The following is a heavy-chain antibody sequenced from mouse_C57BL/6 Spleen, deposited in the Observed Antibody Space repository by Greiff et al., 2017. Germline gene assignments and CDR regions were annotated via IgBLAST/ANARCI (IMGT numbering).Heavy chain of an antibody. CDR3: ETSYGSCYDY. J-gene: IGHJ2*01. Sequence: QVQLQQSGPELVKPGASVKISCKASGYAFSSSWMNWVKQRPGKGLEWIGRIYPGDGDTNYNGKFKGKATLTADKSSSTAYMQLSSLTSEDYSVYFCETSYGSCYDYWGQGTTLTVSS. CDR2: IYPGDGDT. D-gene: IGHD1-1*01. V-gene: IGHV1-82*01. CDR1: GYAFSSSW.